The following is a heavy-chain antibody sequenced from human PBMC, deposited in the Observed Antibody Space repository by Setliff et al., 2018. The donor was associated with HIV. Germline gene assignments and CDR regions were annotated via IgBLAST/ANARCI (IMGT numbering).Heavy chain of an antibody. D-gene: IGHD6-19*01. CDR2: IKPDGSEK. V-gene: IGHV3-7*01. J-gene: IGHJ6*02. Sequence: RLSCAASGFSFSAYWMNWVRQAPGKGLEWVANIKPDGSEKYYVDSVKGRFTISRDNAKNSLYLQMNSLRAEDTAVYYCAREYSSGRGLYYYYYGMDAWGQGTTVTAP. CDR1: GFSFSAYW. CDR3: AREYSSGRGLYYYYYGMDA.